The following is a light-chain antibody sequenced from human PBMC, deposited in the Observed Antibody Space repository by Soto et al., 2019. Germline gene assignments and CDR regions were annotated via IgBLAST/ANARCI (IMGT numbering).Light chain of an antibody. V-gene: IGLV1-44*01. CDR3: AAWDDSLSGNYG. Sequence: QSVLTQPPSASGTPGQRVTISCSGSNSNIGTNTVNWYQQLPGTAPKLLIYSDNQRPSGVPDRFSGSKSGTSASLAISGLQSEDEADYYCAAWDDSLSGNYGFGTGTKLTVL. J-gene: IGLJ1*01. CDR2: SDN. CDR1: NSNIGTNT.